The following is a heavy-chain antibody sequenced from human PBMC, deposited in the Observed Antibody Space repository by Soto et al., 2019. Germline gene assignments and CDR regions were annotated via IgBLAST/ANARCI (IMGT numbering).Heavy chain of an antibody. CDR2: IRGKAYGGTT. Sequence: GGSLRLSCTASGFTFGDYAMSWVRQAPGKGLEWVGFIRGKAYGGTTEYAASVKGRFTISRDDSKSIAYLQMNSLKTEDTAVYYCTSSILEWLLLTYYYYGMDVWGQGTTVTVSS. J-gene: IGHJ6*02. V-gene: IGHV3-49*04. D-gene: IGHD3-3*01. CDR3: TSSILEWLLLTYYYYGMDV. CDR1: GFTFGDYA.